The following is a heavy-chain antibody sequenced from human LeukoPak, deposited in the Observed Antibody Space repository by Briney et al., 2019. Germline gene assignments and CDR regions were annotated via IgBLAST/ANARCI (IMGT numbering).Heavy chain of an antibody. V-gene: IGHV3-21*01. J-gene: IGHJ4*02. CDR2: ISSSSSYI. Sequence: GGSLRLSCAASGFTFSSYSMNWVRLAPGKGLEWVSSISSSSSYIYYADSVKGRFTISRDNAKNSLYLQMNSLRAEDTAVYYCASLGGRYCSSTSCPYYWGQGTLVTVSS. CDR1: GFTFSSYS. CDR3: ASLGGRYCSSTSCPYY. D-gene: IGHD2-2*01.